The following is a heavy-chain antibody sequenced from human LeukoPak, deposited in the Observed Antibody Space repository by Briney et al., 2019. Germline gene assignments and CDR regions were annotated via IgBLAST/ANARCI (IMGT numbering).Heavy chain of an antibody. J-gene: IGHJ4*02. CDR2: IYTSGST. CDR1: GVSISSYY. V-gene: IGHV4-4*07. D-gene: IGHD1-7*01. CDR3: ARDRGNWNYGATTLYYFDY. Sequence: SETLSLTCTVSGVSISSYYWSWIRQPAGKGLEWIGRIYTSGSTNYNPSLKSRVTMSVDTSKNQFSLKLSSVTAADTAVYYCARDRGNWNYGATTLYYFDYWGQGTLVTVSS.